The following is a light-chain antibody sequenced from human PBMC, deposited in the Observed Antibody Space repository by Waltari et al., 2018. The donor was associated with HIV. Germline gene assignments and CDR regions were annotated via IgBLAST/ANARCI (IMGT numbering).Light chain of an antibody. CDR3: QQYFKSPRT. J-gene: IGKJ1*01. Sequence: DIVMTQSPDSLAVSLGERATINCKSSQSLFYSSNNGNYLAWYQQKTGQPPKLLIYWSSTRKSGVPDRFSGSVSGTDFTLTISSLQAEDAAVYYCQQYFKSPRTFGQGTKVEIK. CDR1: QSLFYSSNNGNY. CDR2: WSS. V-gene: IGKV4-1*01.